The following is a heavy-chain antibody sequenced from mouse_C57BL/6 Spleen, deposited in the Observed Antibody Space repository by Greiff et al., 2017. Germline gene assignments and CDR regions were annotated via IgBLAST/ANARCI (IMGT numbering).Heavy chain of an antibody. CDR2: SRNKANDYTT. CDR3: ARDEAGKGYAMDY. J-gene: IGHJ4*01. CDR1: GFTFSDFY. V-gene: IGHV7-1*01. D-gene: IGHD4-1*01. Sequence: EVKLVESGGGLVQSGRSLRLSCATSGFTFSDFYMEWVRQAPGKGLEWIAASRNKANDYTTEDSASVKGRFIVSRDTSQSILYLQMHALRAEDTAIYYCARDEAGKGYAMDYWGQGTSVTVSS.